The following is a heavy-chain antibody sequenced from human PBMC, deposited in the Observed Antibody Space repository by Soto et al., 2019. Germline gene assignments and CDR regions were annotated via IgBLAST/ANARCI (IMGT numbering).Heavy chain of an antibody. J-gene: IGHJ4*02. Sequence: QVQLVESGGGVVQPGRSLRLSCVASGFTFSSCGIHWVRQAPGEGLEWVAVISYDGSNKYYIDSVKGRFTISRDNSKNTLYLQMNSLRTDDTAVYYCAKDEGSYANRPHDNWGQGTLVTVSS. D-gene: IGHD3-16*01. V-gene: IGHV3-30*18. CDR2: ISYDGSNK. CDR3: AKDEGSYANRPHDN. CDR1: GFTFSSCG.